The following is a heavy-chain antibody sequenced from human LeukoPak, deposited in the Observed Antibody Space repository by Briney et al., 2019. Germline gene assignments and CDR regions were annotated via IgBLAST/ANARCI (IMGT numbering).Heavy chain of an antibody. J-gene: IGHJ4*02. CDR1: GFTFSSYG. D-gene: IGHD3-3*01. CDR2: ISYDGSNK. CDR3: AKGWIDY. Sequence: GGSLRLSCAASGFTFSSYGMHWVRQAPGKGLEWVAVISYDGSNKYYADSVKGRFTISRDNSKNTLYLQMNSLRAEDTAVYYCAKGWIDYWGQGTLVTVSS. V-gene: IGHV3-30*18.